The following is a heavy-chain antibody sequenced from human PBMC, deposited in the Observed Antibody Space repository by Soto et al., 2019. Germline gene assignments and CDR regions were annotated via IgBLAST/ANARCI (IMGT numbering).Heavy chain of an antibody. V-gene: IGHV4-34*01. D-gene: IGHD3-16*02. CDR1: GGSFSGYY. CDR2: INHSGST. CDR3: ARVTLRGLRLGELSLNYYYYGMDV. Sequence: KPSETLSLTCAVYGGSFSGYYWSWIRQPPGKGLEWIGEINHSGSTNYNPSLKSRVTISVDTSKNQFSLKLSSVTAADTAVYYCARVTLRGLRLGELSLNYYYYGMDVWGQGTTVTVSS. J-gene: IGHJ6*02.